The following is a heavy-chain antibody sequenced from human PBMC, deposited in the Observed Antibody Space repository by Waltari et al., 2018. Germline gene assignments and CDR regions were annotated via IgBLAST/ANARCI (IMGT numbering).Heavy chain of an antibody. D-gene: IGHD3-10*01. CDR2: IYYSGST. CDR3: ASYSGYYGSGRWFDP. Sequence: QVQLQESGPGLVKPSETLSLTCTVSGGSISSYYWSWIRQPSGKGLEWIGYIYYSGSTNYNPSLKSRVTISVDTSKNQFSLKLSSVTAADTAVYYCASYSGYYGSGRWFDPWGQGTLVTVSS. CDR1: GGSISSYY. V-gene: IGHV4-59*01. J-gene: IGHJ5*02.